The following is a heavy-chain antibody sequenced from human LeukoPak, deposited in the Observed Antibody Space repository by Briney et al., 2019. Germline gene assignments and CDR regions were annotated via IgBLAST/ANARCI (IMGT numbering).Heavy chain of an antibody. Sequence: ASVKVSCKASGYTFTSYGISWVRQAPGQGLEWMGWISACNGNTNYAQKLQGGVTMTTDTSTSTAYMELRSLRSDDTAVYYCARDGRRWVGATTYSFDYWGQGTLVTVSS. D-gene: IGHD1-26*01. V-gene: IGHV1-18*01. CDR3: ARDGRRWVGATTYSFDY. CDR1: GYTFTSYG. CDR2: ISACNGNT. J-gene: IGHJ4*02.